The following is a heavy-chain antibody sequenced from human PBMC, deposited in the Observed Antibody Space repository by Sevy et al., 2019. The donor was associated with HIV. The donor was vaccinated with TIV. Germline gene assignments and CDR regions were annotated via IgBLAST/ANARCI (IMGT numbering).Heavy chain of an antibody. CDR2: ISGSGGST. J-gene: IGHJ4*02. CDR3: AKIENQKFDY. CDR1: GFTISSYW. Sequence: GGSLRLSCAASGFTISSYWVTWVRQAPGKGLEWVSAISGSGGSTYYADSVKGRFTISRDNSKNTLYLQMNSLRAEDTAVYYCAKIENQKFDYWGQGTLVTVSS. V-gene: IGHV3-23*01.